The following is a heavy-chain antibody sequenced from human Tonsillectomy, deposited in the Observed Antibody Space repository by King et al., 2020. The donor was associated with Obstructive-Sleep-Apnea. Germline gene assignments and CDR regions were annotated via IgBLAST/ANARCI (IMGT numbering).Heavy chain of an antibody. CDR3: AKEYYDSSGYYSDY. J-gene: IGHJ4*02. CDR2: ISGSGGST. V-gene: IGHV3-23*04. CDR1: GFTFSSYA. Sequence: QLVQSGGGLVQPGGSLRLSCAASGFTFSSYAMSWVRQAPGKGLEWVSAISGSGGSTYYADSLKGRFSISRDNSKNTPYLQMNSLRAEDTAVYYCAKEYYDSSGYYSDYWGQGTLVTVSS. D-gene: IGHD3-22*01.